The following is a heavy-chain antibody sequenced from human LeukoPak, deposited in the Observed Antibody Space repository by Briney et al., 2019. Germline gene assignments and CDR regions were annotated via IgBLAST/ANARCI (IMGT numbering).Heavy chain of an antibody. Sequence: ASVKVSCKASGYIFTGYYVHWVRQAPGQGLEWMGWINPNTGDTDYSQNFQGRVTMTRDTSLSTAYMDVSSLRSDDTAVYYCARDSRAIGFDPWGQGTLVTVSS. CDR3: ARDSRAIGFDP. D-gene: IGHD2-21*01. J-gene: IGHJ5*02. CDR1: GYIFTGYY. CDR2: INPNTGDT. V-gene: IGHV1-2*02.